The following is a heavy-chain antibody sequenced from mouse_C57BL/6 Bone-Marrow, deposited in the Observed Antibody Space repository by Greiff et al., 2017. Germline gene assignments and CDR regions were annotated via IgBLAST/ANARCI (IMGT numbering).Heavy chain of an antibody. CDR3: ARSGLLRD. V-gene: IGHV1-42*01. Sequence: VQLQQSGPELVKPGASVKISCKASGYSFTGYYMNWVKQSPEKSLEWIGEINPSTGGTTYNQKFKAKATLTVNKSSSTAYMQLKSLTSEDSAVYYFARSGLLRDWGQGTLVTVSA. CDR2: INPSTGGT. CDR1: GYSFTGYY. J-gene: IGHJ3*01. D-gene: IGHD1-1*01.